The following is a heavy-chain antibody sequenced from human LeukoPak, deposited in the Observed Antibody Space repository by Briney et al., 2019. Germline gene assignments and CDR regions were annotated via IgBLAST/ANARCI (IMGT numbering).Heavy chain of an antibody. V-gene: IGHV3-9*01. CDR2: ITWNSDTI. Sequence: PGRSLRLSCAASGFTFDDYAMHWVRQAPGKGLEWVSGITWNSDTIGYADSVKGRFTISRDNAKNSLYLQMNSLRAEDTALYYCAKDNYYDSGGYYGLDFDYWGQGTLVTVSS. D-gene: IGHD3-22*01. CDR3: AKDNYYDSGGYYGLDFDY. J-gene: IGHJ4*02. CDR1: GFTFDDYA.